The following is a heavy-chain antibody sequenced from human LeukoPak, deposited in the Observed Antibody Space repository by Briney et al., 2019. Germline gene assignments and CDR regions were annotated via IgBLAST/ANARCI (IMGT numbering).Heavy chain of an antibody. D-gene: IGHD2-21*02. Sequence: GGSLRLSCAASGFTFSSFWMHWVRKAPGKGLVWVSSFYTDGSVKSYADPVKGRFTISRDNGKNTLYLQMNSLRAEDTAVYYCARASRGYCGGDCHYWYFDLWGRGTLVTVSS. CDR1: GFTFSSFW. CDR3: ARASRGYCGGDCHYWYFDL. CDR2: FYTDGSVK. J-gene: IGHJ2*01. V-gene: IGHV3-74*01.